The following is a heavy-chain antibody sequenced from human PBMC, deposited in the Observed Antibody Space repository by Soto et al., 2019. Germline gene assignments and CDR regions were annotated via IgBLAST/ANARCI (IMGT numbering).Heavy chain of an antibody. D-gene: IGHD3-10*02. CDR2: IYYSGST. V-gene: IGHV4-31*03. CDR3: ARLSFVFGESYPEPTFDP. J-gene: IGHJ5*02. CDR1: GGSISSGGYY. Sequence: PSETLSLTCTVSGGSISSGGYYWSWIRQHPGKGLEWIGYIYYSGSTYYNPSLKSRVTISVDTSKNQFSLKLSSVTAADTAVYYCARLSFVFGESYPEPTFDPWGQGTLVTVSS.